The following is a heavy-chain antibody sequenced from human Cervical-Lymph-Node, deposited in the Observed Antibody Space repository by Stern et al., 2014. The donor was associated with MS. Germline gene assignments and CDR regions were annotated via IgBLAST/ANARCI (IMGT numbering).Heavy chain of an antibody. J-gene: IGHJ2*01. D-gene: IGHD4-11*01. CDR2: VYYSGIT. CDR1: GGSITNRDY. Sequence: QLQLQESGPGLVKPSETLSLTCTVSGGSITNRDYWGWIRQSPGKGLEWIGSVYYSGITYYRPSLKSRATISIETSRNQFFLRLTSGTATDTAVYFCARGVTAVTNYVPNWCFDLWGRGTLVTVSS. CDR3: ARGVTAVTNYVPNWCFDL. V-gene: IGHV4-39*02.